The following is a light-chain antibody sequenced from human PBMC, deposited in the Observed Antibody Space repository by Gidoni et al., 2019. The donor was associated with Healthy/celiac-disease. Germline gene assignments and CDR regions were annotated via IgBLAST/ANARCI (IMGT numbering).Light chain of an antibody. CDR2: AAS. CDR3: QQYYSYPPA. CDR1: QGISSY. J-gene: IGKJ3*01. V-gene: IGKV1-8*01. Sequence: AIRITQSPPSLSASTADRVTITGRASQGISSYLACYQQKPGKAPKLLLYAASTLQIGVPSRFSGSGSGTDFTLTISCLQSEDFATYYCQQYYSYPPAFGPGTKVDIK.